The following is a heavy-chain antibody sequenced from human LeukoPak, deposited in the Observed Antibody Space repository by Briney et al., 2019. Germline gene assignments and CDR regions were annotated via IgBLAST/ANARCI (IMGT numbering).Heavy chain of an antibody. CDR2: INPTGSST. Sequence: ASVKVSCKASGYTFTNYYMHWVRQAPGQGLEWMGLINPTGSSTDYAQKFPGRVTMTRDTSTTTVYMELSSLSSEDTAVYYCAREESGGYFDYWGQGTLVTVSS. V-gene: IGHV1-46*01. D-gene: IGHD2-8*02. CDR1: GYTFTNYY. CDR3: AREESGGYFDY. J-gene: IGHJ4*02.